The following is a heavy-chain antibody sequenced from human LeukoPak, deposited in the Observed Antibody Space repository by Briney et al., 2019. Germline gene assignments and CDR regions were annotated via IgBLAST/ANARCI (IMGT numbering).Heavy chain of an antibody. Sequence: PSETLSLTCTVSGGSISSSSYYWGWIRQPPGKGREWIGRIYYSGSTYYNPSLKSRVTISIDTSKNQFPLKLSTVAAADTAVYYCVVLGGGSYCDYWGQGTLVTVSS. V-gene: IGHV4-39*01. CDR2: IYYSGST. D-gene: IGHD1-26*01. CDR1: GGSISSSSYY. CDR3: VVLGGGSYCDY. J-gene: IGHJ4*02.